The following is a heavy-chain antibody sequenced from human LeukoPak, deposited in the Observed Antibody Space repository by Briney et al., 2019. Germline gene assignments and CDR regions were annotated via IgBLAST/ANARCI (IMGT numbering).Heavy chain of an antibody. J-gene: IGHJ4*02. Sequence: PGGSLRLSCAASGFTFSGSAIHWVRQASGKGLEWVGRIKTKTNSYATAYAASVKGRFTISRDDAKNTAYLQMNSLKSEDTAVYYCTIEYSSSGYLDYWGQGTLVTVSS. CDR1: GFTFSGSA. V-gene: IGHV3-73*01. CDR2: IKTKTNSYAT. CDR3: TIEYSSSGYLDY. D-gene: IGHD6-13*01.